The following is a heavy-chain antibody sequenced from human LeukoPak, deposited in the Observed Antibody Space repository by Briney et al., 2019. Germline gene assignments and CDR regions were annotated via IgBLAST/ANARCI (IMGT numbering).Heavy chain of an antibody. D-gene: IGHD6-13*01. CDR2: IYSGGST. V-gene: IGHV3-53*01. Sequence: PGGSLRLSCAASGFTASSNSMSWVRQAPGKGLEWVSVIYSGGSTYYADSVKGRFTISRDNSKNTLYLQMNSLRAEDTAVYYCASTYSTIDAFDIWGQGTMVTVSS. J-gene: IGHJ3*02. CDR3: ASTYSTIDAFDI. CDR1: GFTASSNS.